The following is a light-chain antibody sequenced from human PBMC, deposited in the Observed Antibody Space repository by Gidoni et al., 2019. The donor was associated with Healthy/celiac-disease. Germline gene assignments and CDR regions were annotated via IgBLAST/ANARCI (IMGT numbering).Light chain of an antibody. CDR2: EGS. CDR1: SSDVGSYNL. CDR3: CSYAGSSTFA. Sequence: QSALTQPASVSGSPGQSITIYCTGTSSDVGSYNLVSWYQQHPGKAPKLMIYEGSKRPSGVSNRFSGSKSGNTASLTISGLQAEDEADYYCCSYAGSSTFAFGGGTKLTV. V-gene: IGLV2-23*03. J-gene: IGLJ2*01.